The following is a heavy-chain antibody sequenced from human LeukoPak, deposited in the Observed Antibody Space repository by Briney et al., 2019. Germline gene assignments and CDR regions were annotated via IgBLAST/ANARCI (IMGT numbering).Heavy chain of an antibody. CDR2: IIPIFGTA. CDR3: ARGRRPTDYDFWSGYYRDYYYYYMDV. J-gene: IGHJ6*03. V-gene: IGHV1-69*05. Sequence: SVKVSCKASGGTFSSYAISWVRQAPGQGLEWMGGIIPIFGTANYAQKSQGRVTITTDESTSTAYMELSSLRCEDTAVYYCARGRRPTDYDFWSGYYRDYYYYYMDVWGKGTTVTVSS. D-gene: IGHD3-3*01. CDR1: GGTFSSYA.